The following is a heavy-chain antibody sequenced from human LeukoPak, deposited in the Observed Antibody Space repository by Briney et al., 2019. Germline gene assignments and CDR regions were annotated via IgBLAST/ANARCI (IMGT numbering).Heavy chain of an antibody. CDR3: ARLNDYGGNAGDY. V-gene: IGHV4-34*01. D-gene: IGHD4-23*01. CDR1: GGSFSGYY. CDR2: INHSGST. Sequence: PSETLSLTCAVYGGSFSGYYWSWIRQPPGKGLEWIGEINHSGSTNYNPSLKSRVTISVDTSKNQFSLKLSSVTAADTAVYYCARLNDYGGNAGDYWGQGTLATVSS. J-gene: IGHJ4*02.